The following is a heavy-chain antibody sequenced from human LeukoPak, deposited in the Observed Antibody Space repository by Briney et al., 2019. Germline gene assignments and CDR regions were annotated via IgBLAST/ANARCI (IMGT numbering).Heavy chain of an antibody. J-gene: IGHJ4*02. V-gene: IGHV3-30*18. CDR3: AKDVRRYYDSSGPLDY. CDR2: ISYDGSNK. D-gene: IGHD3-22*01. Sequence: RAGGSLRLSCAASGFTFSSYGMHWVRQAPGKGLERVAVISYDGSNKYYADSVKGRFTISRDNSKNTLYLQMNSLRAEDTAVYYCAKDVRRYYDSSGPLDYWGQGTLVTVSS. CDR1: GFTFSSYG.